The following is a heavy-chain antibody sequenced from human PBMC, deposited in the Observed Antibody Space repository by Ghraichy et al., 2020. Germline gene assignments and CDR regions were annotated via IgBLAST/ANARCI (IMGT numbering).Heavy chain of an antibody. CDR1: GFTFSSYS. CDR2: IGSGGSST. D-gene: IGHD2-15*01. V-gene: IGHV3-48*04. J-gene: IGHJ4*02. CDR3: VRDGCSGRTCTFYN. Sequence: GGSLRLSCAASGFTFSSYSMNWVRQAPGKGLEWVSYIGSGGSSTYYADSAKGRFTISRDNAKNSVYLDMNSLRAEDTALYYCVRDGCSGRTCTFYNWGQGALVTVSS.